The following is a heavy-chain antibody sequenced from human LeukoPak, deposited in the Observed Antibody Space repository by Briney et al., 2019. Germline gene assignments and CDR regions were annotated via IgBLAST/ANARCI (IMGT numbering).Heavy chain of an antibody. D-gene: IGHD3-22*01. CDR1: GYTFTSYG. CDR2: ISAYNGNT. V-gene: IGHV1-18*01. Sequence: ASVKVSCKASGYTFTSYGISWVRQAPGQGLEWMGWISAYNGNTNYAQKLQGRVTMTTDTSTSTAYMELRSLRSDDTAVYYCARSPDLYDSSGYYFNWFDPWGQGTLVTVSS. CDR3: ARSPDLYDSSGYYFNWFDP. J-gene: IGHJ5*02.